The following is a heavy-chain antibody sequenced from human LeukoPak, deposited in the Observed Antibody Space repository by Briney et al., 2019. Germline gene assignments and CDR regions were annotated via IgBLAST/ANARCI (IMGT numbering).Heavy chain of an antibody. Sequence: ASVKVSCRASRYTFTTYGLNWVRQAPGLGLEWMGWISAYNGNTKDAEKFQDRVTMTTDTSTSTAYMELRNLRSDDTAVYYCARDTIAARPGWFDPWGQGTLVTVSS. CDR1: RYTFTTYG. CDR3: ARDTIAARPGWFDP. V-gene: IGHV1-18*01. CDR2: ISAYNGNT. D-gene: IGHD6-6*01. J-gene: IGHJ5*02.